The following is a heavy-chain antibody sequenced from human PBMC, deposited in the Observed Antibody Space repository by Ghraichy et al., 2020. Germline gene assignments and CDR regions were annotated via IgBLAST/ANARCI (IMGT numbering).Heavy chain of an antibody. CDR1: GFTFNTYS. D-gene: IGHD1-26*01. Sequence: GGSLRLSCAASGFTFNTYSMIWVRQAPGKGLEWVSSISSSSSYIYYADSVRGRFTISRDNAKNSLYLQMNSLRAEDTAVYYCARDGRSNAFDIWGQGTMVTVSS. CDR2: ISSSSSYI. CDR3: ARDGRSNAFDI. V-gene: IGHV3-21*01. J-gene: IGHJ3*02.